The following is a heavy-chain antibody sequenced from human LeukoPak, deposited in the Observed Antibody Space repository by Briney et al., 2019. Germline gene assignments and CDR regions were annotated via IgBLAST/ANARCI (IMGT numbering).Heavy chain of an antibody. Sequence: PGGSLRLSCAASGFTFSSYWMNWARQAPGKGLEWVASINHNGNVNYYVDSVKGRFTISRDNAKSSLYLQMNSLRAEDTAVYYCARAEFYDFWSSPAFDYWGQGTLVTVSS. V-gene: IGHV3-7*01. CDR1: GFTFSSYW. D-gene: IGHD3-3*01. CDR3: ARAEFYDFWSSPAFDY. J-gene: IGHJ4*02. CDR2: INHNGNVN.